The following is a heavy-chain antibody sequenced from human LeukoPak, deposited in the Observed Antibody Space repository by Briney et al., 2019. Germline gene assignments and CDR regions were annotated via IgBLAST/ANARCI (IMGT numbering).Heavy chain of an antibody. CDR3: AKRGPGYGSSWYIGPAEYFQH. CDR1: GFTFSSYA. V-gene: IGHV3-23*01. CDR2: ISGSGGST. D-gene: IGHD6-13*01. J-gene: IGHJ1*01. Sequence: PGGSLRLSCAASGFTFSSYAMSWVRQAPGKGLEWVSAISGSGGSTYYADSVKGRFTISRDNSKNTLYLQMNSLRAEDTAVYYCAKRGPGYGSSWYIGPAEYFQHWGQGTLVTVSS.